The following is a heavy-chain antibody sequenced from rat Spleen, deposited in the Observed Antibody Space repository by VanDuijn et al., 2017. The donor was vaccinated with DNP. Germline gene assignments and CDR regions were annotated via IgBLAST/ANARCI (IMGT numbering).Heavy chain of an antibody. CDR1: GFSLTSYN. D-gene: IGHD1-11*01. Sequence: QVQLKESGPGLVQPSRTLSLTCTVSGFSLTSYNVHWVRQPPGKGLEWMGVIWSGGNTDYNSALKPRLSISRDTSESQVFLKMNSLQTEDTAMYFCARWEGINGYWGQGTLVTVSS. CDR2: IWSGGNT. J-gene: IGHJ3*01. CDR3: ARWEGINGY. V-gene: IGHV2S13*01.